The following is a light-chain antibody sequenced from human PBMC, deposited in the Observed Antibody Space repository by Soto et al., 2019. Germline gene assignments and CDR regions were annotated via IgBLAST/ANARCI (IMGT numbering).Light chain of an antibody. CDR3: QQSYSTPWT. CDR1: QSISSY. V-gene: IGKV1-39*01. CDR2: AAS. J-gene: IGKJ1*01. Sequence: EIQMTQSPATLSASVGERVTITCLASQSISSYLNWYQQKPGKAPKLLIYAASSLQSGVPSRFSGSGSGTDFTLTISSLQPEDFATYYCQQSYSTPWTFGQGTKVDIK.